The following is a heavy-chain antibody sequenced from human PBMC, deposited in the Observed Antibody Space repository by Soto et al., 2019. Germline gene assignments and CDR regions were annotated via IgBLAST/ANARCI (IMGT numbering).Heavy chain of an antibody. D-gene: IGHD6-6*01. CDR1: GFTVSSNY. J-gene: IGHJ4*02. Sequence: EVQLVETGGGLIQPGGSLRLSCAASGFTVSSNYMNWVRQAPGNGLEWVSIIYSDGTTSYADSVKGRFTISRDNFKNTLHLQMNSLRAEDTAVYYCAILSNWGQGTLVTVSS. V-gene: IGHV3-53*02. CDR3: AILSN. CDR2: IYSDGTT.